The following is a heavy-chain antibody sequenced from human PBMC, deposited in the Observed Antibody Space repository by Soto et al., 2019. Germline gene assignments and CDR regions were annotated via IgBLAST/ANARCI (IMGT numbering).Heavy chain of an antibody. CDR1: GGSFSGYY. CDR2: INHSGST. CDR3: TRVAYCSSTICHIYYYGMDV. Sequence: SETLSLTCAVYGGSFSGYYLSWIRQPPGKGLEWIWEINHSGSTNYNPAHTSRVTISVDTSKNKFYLKLSSVTDAETAVYYCTRVAYCSSTICHIYYYGMDVWGQGTMVTVSS. V-gene: IGHV4-34*01. J-gene: IGHJ6*02. D-gene: IGHD2-2*01.